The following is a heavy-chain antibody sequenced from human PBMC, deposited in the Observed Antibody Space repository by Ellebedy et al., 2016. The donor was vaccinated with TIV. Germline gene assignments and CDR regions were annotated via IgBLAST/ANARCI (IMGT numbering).Heavy chain of an antibody. J-gene: IGHJ5*02. Sequence: GSLRLXCAFYGVPFSNYYWTWIRRPPGKGLEWIGSVSSSGSTFYSSSLKGRATVSVDTSKNQFSLRLTSVTAADTGLYFCARHRVAASFNPWGQGTLVTVSS. CDR1: GVPFSNYY. D-gene: IGHD6-6*01. V-gene: IGHV4-59*08. CDR3: ARHRVAASFNP. CDR2: VSSSGST.